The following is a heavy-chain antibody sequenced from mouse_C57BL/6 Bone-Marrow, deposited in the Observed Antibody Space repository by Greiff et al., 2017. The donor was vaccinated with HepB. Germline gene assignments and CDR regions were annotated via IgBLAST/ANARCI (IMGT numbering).Heavy chain of an antibody. CDR3: SRDPFYYYGSSPWYFDV. CDR2: ISDGGSYT. V-gene: IGHV5-4*01. CDR1: GFTFSSYA. D-gene: IGHD1-1*01. J-gene: IGHJ1*03. Sequence: EVKVEESGGGLVKPGGSLKLSCAASGFTFSSYAMSWVRQTPEKRLEWVATISDGGSYTYYPDNVKGRFTISRDNAKNNLYMPMSHLKSEYTAMYYCSRDPFYYYGSSPWYFDVWGTGTTVTVSS.